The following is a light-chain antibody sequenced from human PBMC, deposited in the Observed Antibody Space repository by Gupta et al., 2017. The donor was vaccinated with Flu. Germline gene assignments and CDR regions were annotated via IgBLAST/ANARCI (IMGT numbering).Light chain of an antibody. Sequence: EIVLTQSPGTLSLSPGERATLSCRASQSVSNNYLAWYQQKPGQAPRLVMYGASRRAAGIPDRFSGSGSGTDFSLTISSREPEDSAVFYCQQYATAPPWAFGQGTKVEIK. CDR2: GAS. CDR1: QSVSNNY. V-gene: IGKV3-20*01. CDR3: QQYATAPPWA. J-gene: IGKJ1*01.